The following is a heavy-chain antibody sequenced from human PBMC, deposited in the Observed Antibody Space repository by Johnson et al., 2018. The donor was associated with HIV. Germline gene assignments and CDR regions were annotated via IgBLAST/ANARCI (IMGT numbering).Heavy chain of an antibody. J-gene: IGHJ3*02. CDR1: GFTFSSFG. CDR3: AREGEWLVPSLDI. CDR2: IRYDGSNK. V-gene: IGHV3-30*02. D-gene: IGHD6-19*01. Sequence: QVQLVESGGGVVQPGRSLRLSCVGSGFTFSSFGMHWVRQAPGKGLEWVAFIRYDGSNKYYADSVKGRFTISRDNSKNTLYLQMNSLRAEDTAVYYCAREGEWLVPSLDIWGQGTMVTVSS.